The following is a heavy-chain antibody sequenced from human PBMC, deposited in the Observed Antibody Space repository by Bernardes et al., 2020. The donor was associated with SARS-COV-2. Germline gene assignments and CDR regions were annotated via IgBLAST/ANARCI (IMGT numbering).Heavy chain of an antibody. CDR2: IKFKTDGGTK. CDR3: TKDLHDYGDLDY. J-gene: IGHJ4*02. V-gene: IGHV3-15*01. Sequence: EKGMAWVARIKFKTDGGTKYYAAPVKGRFTISRDDSKNTMYLQLNSLKTEDTAVYYCTKDLHDYGDLDYWGQGTLVTVSS. D-gene: IGHD4-17*01.